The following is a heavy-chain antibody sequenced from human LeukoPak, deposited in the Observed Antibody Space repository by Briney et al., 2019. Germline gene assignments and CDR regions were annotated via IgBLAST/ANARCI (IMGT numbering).Heavy chain of an antibody. V-gene: IGHV4-30-4*01. CDR1: GGSLSSGDYY. J-gene: IGHJ5*02. D-gene: IGHD3-10*01. CDR2: IYYSGST. Sequence: SQTLSLTCTVSGGSLSSGDYYWSWIRQPPGEGLEWIGYIYYSGSTYYNPSLKSRVTISVDTSKNQFSLKLTSVTAADTAVYYCARDSLHGSGCFDPWGQGTLVTVSS. CDR3: ARDSLHGSGCFDP.